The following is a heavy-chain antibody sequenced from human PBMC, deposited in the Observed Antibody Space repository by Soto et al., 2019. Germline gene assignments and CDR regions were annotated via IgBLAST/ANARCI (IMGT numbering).Heavy chain of an antibody. V-gene: IGHV3-74*01. CDR2: INSDGSST. Sequence: GGSLRLSCAASGFTFSSYWMHWVRQAPGKGLVWVSRINSDGSSTSYADSVKGRFTISRDNAKNTLYLQMNSLRAEDTAVYYCARDGRIAAAGDYYYYGMDVWGQGTTVTVSS. CDR1: GFTFSSYW. J-gene: IGHJ6*02. CDR3: ARDGRIAAAGDYYYYGMDV. D-gene: IGHD6-13*01.